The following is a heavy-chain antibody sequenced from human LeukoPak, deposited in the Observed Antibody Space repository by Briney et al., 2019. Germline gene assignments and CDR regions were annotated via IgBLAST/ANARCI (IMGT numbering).Heavy chain of an antibody. J-gene: IGHJ4*02. CDR3: AAWGFGPGGY. D-gene: IGHD3-16*01. V-gene: IGHV4-39*01. CDR1: GGSISSSSYY. Sequence: PSETLSLTCTVSGGSISSSSYYWGWIRQPPGKGLEWIGSIYYSGSTYYNPSLKSRVTISVDTSKNQFSLKLSSVTAADTAVYYCAAWGFGPGGYWGQGTLVTVSS. CDR2: IYYSGST.